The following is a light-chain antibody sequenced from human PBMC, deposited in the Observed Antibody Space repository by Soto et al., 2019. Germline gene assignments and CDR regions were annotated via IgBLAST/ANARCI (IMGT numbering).Light chain of an antibody. J-gene: IGKJ1*01. CDR2: GAS. Sequence: VQLTQEPSSLSMSPGERATLSCRASQSVSSYLAWYQQKPGQAPRLLIYGASSRATGIPARFSGSGSGTDFTLTISRLEPEDFAVYYCQQYGSSPWTFGQGTKVDIK. V-gene: IGKV3-20*01. CDR1: QSVSSY. CDR3: QQYGSSPWT.